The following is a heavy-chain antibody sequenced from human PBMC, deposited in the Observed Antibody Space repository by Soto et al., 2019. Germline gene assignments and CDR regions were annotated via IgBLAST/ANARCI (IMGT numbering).Heavy chain of an antibody. CDR3: ARDRQLNNWFDP. Sequence: ASVKVSCKASGYIFTRYAIHWVRQAPGQSLEWLGWINIGNGDTRYSENFEGRVTITRDISATTAYMELSSLRSEDTALYYCARDRQLNNWFDPWGQGTLVTVSS. J-gene: IGHJ5*02. V-gene: IGHV1-3*04. D-gene: IGHD6-6*01. CDR1: GYIFTRYA. CDR2: INIGNGDT.